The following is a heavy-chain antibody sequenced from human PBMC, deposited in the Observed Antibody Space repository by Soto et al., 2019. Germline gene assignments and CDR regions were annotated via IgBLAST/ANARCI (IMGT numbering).Heavy chain of an antibody. J-gene: IGHJ4*02. V-gene: IGHV2-5*02. Sequence: SGPTLVTPTQPLTLTCTFSGFSLTTTGVGVGWIRQPPGKALEWLAVIYWDDDKRYSPSLTSRVTISKDTSKNQVVLTMTNMDPVDTATYFCAHRLEGYVSGWSQVCFDYWGQGALVTVSS. CDR2: IYWDDDK. CDR1: GFSLTTTGVG. D-gene: IGHD6-19*01. CDR3: AHRLEGYVSGWSQVCFDY.